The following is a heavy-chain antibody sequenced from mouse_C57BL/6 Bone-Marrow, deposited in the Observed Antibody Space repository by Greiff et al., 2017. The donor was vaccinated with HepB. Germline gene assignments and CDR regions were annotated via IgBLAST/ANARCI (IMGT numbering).Heavy chain of an antibody. CDR3: ARRVITSYWYFDV. J-gene: IGHJ1*03. CDR2: INSDGGST. CDR1: EYEFPSHD. Sequence: EVKLMESGGGLVQPGESLKLSCESNEYEFPSHDMSWVRKTPEKRLELVAAINSDGGSTYDPDTMERRFIISRDNTKKTLYLQMSSLRSEDTALYYWARRVITSYWYFDVWGTGTTVTVSS. V-gene: IGHV5-2*01. D-gene: IGHD2-4*01.